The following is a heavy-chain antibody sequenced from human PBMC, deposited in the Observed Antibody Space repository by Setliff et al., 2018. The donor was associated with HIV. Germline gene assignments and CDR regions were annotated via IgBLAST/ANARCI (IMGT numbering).Heavy chain of an antibody. D-gene: IGHD6-25*01. Sequence: ASVKVSCKASGYTFTAYYLHWVRQAPGQGLEWMGWINPSSGGTKFPQKFLGRVTMTRDTSTNTAFMELRRLNSDDTATYFCVTSPGSFTSVDETEAGDYWGQGTLVTVSS. J-gene: IGHJ4*02. CDR2: INPSSGGT. V-gene: IGHV1-2*02. CDR3: VTSPGSFTSVDETEAGDY. CDR1: GYTFTAYY.